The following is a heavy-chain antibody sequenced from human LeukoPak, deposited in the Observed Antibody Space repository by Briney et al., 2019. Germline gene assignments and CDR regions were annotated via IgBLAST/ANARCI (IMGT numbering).Heavy chain of an antibody. D-gene: IGHD2-15*01. CDR3: AKGSRPVVAATFFHY. CDR1: GFTFSSYW. V-gene: IGHV3-7*03. CDR2: IKQDGSEK. Sequence: PGGSLRLSCAGSGFTFSSYWMNWVRQAPEKGLEWVANIKQDGSEKDYVDSVKGRFTISRDNAKNSLYLQMNSLRAEDTAVYYCAKGSRPVVAATFFHYWGQGTLVTVSS. J-gene: IGHJ4*02.